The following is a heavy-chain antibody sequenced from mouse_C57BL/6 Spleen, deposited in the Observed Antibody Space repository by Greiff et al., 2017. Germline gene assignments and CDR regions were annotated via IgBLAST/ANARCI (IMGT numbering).Heavy chain of an antibody. V-gene: IGHV1-7*01. J-gene: IGHJ1*03. D-gene: IGHD2-3*01. CDR1: GYTFTSYW. Sequence: QVQLKESGAELAKPGASVTLSCKASGYTFTSYWMHWVKQRPGQGLEWIRYINPSRGYTKYNQKFKDKATLTADKSSSTAYMQLSRLTYEDSAVYYCARERDGYYGYFDVWGTGTTVTVAS. CDR2: INPSRGYT. CDR3: ARERDGYYGYFDV.